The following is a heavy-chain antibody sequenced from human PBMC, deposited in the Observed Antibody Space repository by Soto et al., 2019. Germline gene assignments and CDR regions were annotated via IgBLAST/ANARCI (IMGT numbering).Heavy chain of an antibody. Sequence: SETLSLTCTVSGGSISSGGYYWSWIRQHPGKGLEWIGYIYYSGSTYYNPSLKSRVTISVDTSKNQFSLKLSSVTAADTAVYYCAGLYYDILTGSLPLLDVWGQGTTVTVSS. J-gene: IGHJ6*02. CDR3: AGLYYDILTGSLPLLDV. CDR2: IYYSGST. D-gene: IGHD3-9*01. V-gene: IGHV4-31*03. CDR1: GGSISSGGYY.